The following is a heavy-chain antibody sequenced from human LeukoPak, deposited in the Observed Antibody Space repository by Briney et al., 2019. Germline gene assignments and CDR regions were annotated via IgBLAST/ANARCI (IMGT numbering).Heavy chain of an antibody. V-gene: IGHV3-23*01. D-gene: IGHD6-19*01. CDR2: ISGSGETT. CDR1: GFAFNTYS. Sequence: GGSLRLSCAASGFAFNTYSMNWVRQAPGRGLEWVSTISGSGETTHFADSVKGRFTISRDNSGSTLYLQMNSLGAEDTAVYWCARGHSSGWYYFDSWGQGTLVTVSS. CDR3: ARGHSSGWYYFDS. J-gene: IGHJ4*02.